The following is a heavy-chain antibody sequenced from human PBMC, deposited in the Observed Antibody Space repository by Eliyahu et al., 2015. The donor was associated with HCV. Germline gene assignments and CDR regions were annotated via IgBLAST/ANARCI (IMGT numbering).Heavy chain of an antibody. V-gene: IGHV5-51*01. CDR1: GYSFTAYW. D-gene: IGHD1-26*01. CDR3: ARAGITWDALDY. J-gene: IGHJ4*02. Sequence: EVQLVQSGAVVKQPGESLKISCKVSGYSFTAYWIAWXXQMPGKGPEWMGXVXPGDSETRYSPSFQGQVTISADKSINTAYLQWSSLKASDTAIYYCARAGITWDALDYWGQGTLVTVSS. CDR2: VXPGDSET.